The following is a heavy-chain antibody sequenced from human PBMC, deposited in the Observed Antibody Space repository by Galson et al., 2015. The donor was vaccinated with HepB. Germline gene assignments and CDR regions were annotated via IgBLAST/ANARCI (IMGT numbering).Heavy chain of an antibody. D-gene: IGHD6-13*01. V-gene: IGHV3-21*01. CDR1: GFTFSSYS. J-gene: IGHJ4*02. CDR3: ARGPAAAEPTYYFDY. CDR2: ISSSSSYI. Sequence: SLRLSCAASGFTFSSYSMNWVRQAPGKGLEWVSSISSSSSYIYYADSVKGRFTISRDNAKNSLYLQMNCLRAEDTAVYYCARGPAAAEPTYYFDYWGQGTLVTVSS.